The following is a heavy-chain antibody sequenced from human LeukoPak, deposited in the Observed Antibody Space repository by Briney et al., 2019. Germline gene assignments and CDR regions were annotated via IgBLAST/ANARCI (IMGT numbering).Heavy chain of an antibody. Sequence: SETLSLTCTVSGGSISSYYWSWIRQPPGKGLDYIGYIYARGNTFYNPSLKSRVTISIDTSKNQFSLKLSSVTAADTAVYYCARGSDFLTSRLDWGQGTLVTVSS. D-gene: IGHD3/OR15-3a*01. J-gene: IGHJ4*02. CDR2: IYARGNT. V-gene: IGHV4-4*09. CDR1: GGSISSYY. CDR3: ARGSDFLTSRLD.